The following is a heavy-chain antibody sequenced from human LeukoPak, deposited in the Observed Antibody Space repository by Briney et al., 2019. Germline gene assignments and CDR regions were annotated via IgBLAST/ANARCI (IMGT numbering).Heavy chain of an antibody. Sequence: GRSLRLSCAASGFTFSSYAMHWVRQAPGKGLEWVAVIWYDGNNKYYADSVKGRFTISRDNSKNTLYLQMKSLRAEDTAVYYCARDYHGLDYWGQGTLVTVSS. J-gene: IGHJ4*02. CDR2: IWYDGNNK. CDR1: GFTFSSYA. D-gene: IGHD2-2*01. CDR3: ARDYHGLDY. V-gene: IGHV3-33*08.